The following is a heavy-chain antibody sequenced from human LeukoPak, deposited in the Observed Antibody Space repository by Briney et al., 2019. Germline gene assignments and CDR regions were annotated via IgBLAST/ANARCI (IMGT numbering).Heavy chain of an antibody. CDR2: ISSSSSYI. D-gene: IGHD1-1*01. J-gene: IGHJ1*01. CDR3: AKGYAEYFQH. V-gene: IGHV3-21*01. CDR1: GFTFFSYT. Sequence: PGGSLRLSCAASGFTFFSYTMNWVRQAPGKGLEWVSSISSSSSYIYYADSVKGRFTISRDNSKNTLYLQMNSLRAEDTAVYYCAKGYAEYFQHWGQGTLVTVSS.